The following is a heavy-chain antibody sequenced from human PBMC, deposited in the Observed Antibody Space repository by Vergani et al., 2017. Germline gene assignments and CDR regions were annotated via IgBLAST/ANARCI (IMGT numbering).Heavy chain of an antibody. D-gene: IGHD3-16*01. CDR3: AKHFRGWGIDY. Sequence: QVQLVESGGGVVQRGGSLSLSCATSGFTLSNYNMQWIRQGPGKGLEFVAFIQFDGSNQYYADSVKGRFTLSRDFSKTTLYLQMNSLRTDDTATYYCAKHFRGWGIDYWGQGTQVIVSS. CDR1: GFTLSNYN. J-gene: IGHJ4*02. V-gene: IGHV3-30*02. CDR2: IQFDGSNQ.